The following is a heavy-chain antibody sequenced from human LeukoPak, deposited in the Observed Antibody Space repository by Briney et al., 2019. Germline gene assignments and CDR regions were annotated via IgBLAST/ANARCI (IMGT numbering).Heavy chain of an antibody. CDR2: INPSGGST. CDR3: ARVSSMVRYMDV. Sequence: ASVKVSCKASGYTFTSYYMHWVRQAPGQGLEWMGIINPSGGSTSYAQKLQGRVTMTTDTSTSTAYMELRSLRSDDTAVYYCARVSSMVRYMDVWGKGTMVTISS. CDR1: GYTFTSYY. V-gene: IGHV1-46*01. D-gene: IGHD3-10*01. J-gene: IGHJ6*03.